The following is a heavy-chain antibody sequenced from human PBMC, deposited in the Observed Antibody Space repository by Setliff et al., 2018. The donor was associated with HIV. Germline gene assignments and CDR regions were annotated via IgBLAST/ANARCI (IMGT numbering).Heavy chain of an antibody. Sequence: NPSETLSLTCAVSGDSINKYYWSWIRQPPGKGLEWLGYIYISGITNYNPSLKGRVTMSLDTSRNQFSLQLTSVTAADTAVYYCARRSIVGVTRGHYYYALDVWGQGTTVTVSS. V-gene: IGHV4-4*09. J-gene: IGHJ6*02. CDR3: ARRSIVGVTRGHYYYALDV. D-gene: IGHD1-26*01. CDR2: IYISGIT. CDR1: GDSINKYY.